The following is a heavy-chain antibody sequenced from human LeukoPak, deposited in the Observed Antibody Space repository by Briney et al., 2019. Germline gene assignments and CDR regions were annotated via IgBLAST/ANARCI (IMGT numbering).Heavy chain of an antibody. J-gene: IGHJ4*02. CDR1: GYSISSGYY. Sequence: SETLSLTCTVSGYSISSGYYWGWIRQPPGQGLEWIGSIYHSGSTYYNPSLKSRVTISVDTSKNQFSLKLSSVTAADTAVYYCARKNVVVVAATLLNYFDYWGQGTLVTVSS. V-gene: IGHV4-38-2*02. CDR3: ARKNVVVVAATLLNYFDY. D-gene: IGHD2-15*01. CDR2: IYHSGST.